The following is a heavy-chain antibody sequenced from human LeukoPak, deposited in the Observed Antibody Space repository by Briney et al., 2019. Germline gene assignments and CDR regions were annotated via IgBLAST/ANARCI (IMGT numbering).Heavy chain of an antibody. CDR3: ARYYYDSSGYYRNDAFDI. Sequence: ASVKVSCKASGGTFSSYAISWVRQAPGQGLEWMGGIIPIFGTANYAQKFQGRVTITADKSTSTVYMELSSLRSEDTAVYYCARYYYDSSGYYRNDAFDIWGQGTMVTVSS. V-gene: IGHV1-69*06. J-gene: IGHJ3*02. CDR1: GGTFSSYA. CDR2: IIPIFGTA. D-gene: IGHD3-22*01.